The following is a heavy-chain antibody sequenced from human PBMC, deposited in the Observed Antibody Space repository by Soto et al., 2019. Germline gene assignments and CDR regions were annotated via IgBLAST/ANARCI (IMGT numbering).Heavy chain of an antibody. CDR2: ISSSSSYI. Sequence: PGGSLRLSCAASGFTFSSYSMNWVRQAPGKGLEWVSSISSSSSYIYYADSVKGRFTISRDNAKNSLYLQMNSLRAEDTAVYYCARDTYDINKRHWFDPWGQGTLVTVS. D-gene: IGHD3-9*01. J-gene: IGHJ5*02. V-gene: IGHV3-21*01. CDR1: GFTFSSYS. CDR3: ARDTYDINKRHWFDP.